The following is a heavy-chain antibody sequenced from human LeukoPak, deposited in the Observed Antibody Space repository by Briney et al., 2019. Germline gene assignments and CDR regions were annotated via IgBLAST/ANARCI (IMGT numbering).Heavy chain of an antibody. J-gene: IGHJ6*03. CDR1: GFTFSSYA. Sequence: GGSLTLSCAASGFTFSSYAMRWVRQAPGRGLEWVSLISGDGDTTYYADSVKGRFTISRDNSKNSLYLQMNSLRTEDTALYYCAKDFRGSSGWYNYYYYMDVWGKGTTVTVSS. V-gene: IGHV3-43*02. CDR2: ISGDGDTT. CDR3: AKDFRGSSGWYNYYYYMDV. D-gene: IGHD6-19*01.